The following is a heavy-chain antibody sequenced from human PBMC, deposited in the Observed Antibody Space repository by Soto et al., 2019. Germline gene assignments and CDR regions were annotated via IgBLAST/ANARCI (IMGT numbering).Heavy chain of an antibody. CDR2: ISGSGGST. V-gene: IGHV3-23*01. D-gene: IGHD2-21*01. J-gene: IGHJ4*02. Sequence: GGSLRLSCAASGFTFSSYAMSWVRQAPGKGLEWVSAISGSGGSTYYADSVKGRFTISRDNSKNTLYLQMNSLRAEDTAVYYCAKDFEEGYGGPIVVSYFDYWGQGTLVTVYS. CDR3: AKDFEEGYGGPIVVSYFDY. CDR1: GFTFSSYA.